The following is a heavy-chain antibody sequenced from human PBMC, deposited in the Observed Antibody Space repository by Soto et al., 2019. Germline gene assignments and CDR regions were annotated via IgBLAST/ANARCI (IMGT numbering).Heavy chain of an antibody. V-gene: IGHV3-23*01. CDR2: ISGSGGST. Sequence: GGSLRLSCAASGFTFSSYAMSWVRQAPGKGLEWVSAISGSGGSTYYADSVKGRFTISRDNSKNTLYLQMNSLRAEDTAVYYCAKVQYSSSWYRYYGMDVWGQGTTVTVSS. CDR1: GFTFSSYA. D-gene: IGHD6-13*01. J-gene: IGHJ6*02. CDR3: AKVQYSSSWYRYYGMDV.